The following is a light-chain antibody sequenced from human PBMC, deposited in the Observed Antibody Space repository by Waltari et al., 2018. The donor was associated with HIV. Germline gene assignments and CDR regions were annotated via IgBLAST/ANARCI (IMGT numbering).Light chain of an antibody. Sequence: DIQMNQSPSSVSASVGDRDNITCRASQSIRSYLNWYQQKPGKAPKLLIYAASSLQSGVPSRCSGSGSGTDFTLTISSLQPEDFATYYCQQSYSTPRTFGQGTKVDIK. J-gene: IGKJ1*01. CDR2: AAS. CDR1: QSIRSY. CDR3: QQSYSTPRT. V-gene: IGKV1-39*01.